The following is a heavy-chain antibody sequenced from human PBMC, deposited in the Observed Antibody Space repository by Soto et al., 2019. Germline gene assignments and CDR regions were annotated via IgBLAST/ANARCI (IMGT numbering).Heavy chain of an antibody. CDR1: GDSIISSDFY. Sequence: SLTCTVSGDSIISSDFYWGWVRQPAGKGLEWIGSIFYLGSSYYNPSLKSRVTMSVDTSKNQFSLRLGSVTAADTALYFCARHSLALRKNNCFDPWGQGIMVTLSS. CDR3: ARHSLALRKNNCFDP. J-gene: IGHJ5*02. V-gene: IGHV4-39*01. D-gene: IGHD3-3*02. CDR2: IFYLGSS.